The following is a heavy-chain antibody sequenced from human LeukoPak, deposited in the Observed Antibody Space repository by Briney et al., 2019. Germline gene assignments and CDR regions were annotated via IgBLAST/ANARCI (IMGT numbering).Heavy chain of an antibody. CDR2: LYHDGGT. Sequence: PGGSLRLSCAASGFTVSSNYMSWVRQAPGKGLEYVSVLYHDGGTYSADSVKGRFTISRDNSKNTLYLQMNSLRAEDTAVYYCAKAGDYVWGSYRYTPFDIWGQGTMVTVSS. CDR3: AKAGDYVWGSYRYTPFDI. D-gene: IGHD3-16*02. J-gene: IGHJ3*02. V-gene: IGHV3-53*01. CDR1: GFTVSSNY.